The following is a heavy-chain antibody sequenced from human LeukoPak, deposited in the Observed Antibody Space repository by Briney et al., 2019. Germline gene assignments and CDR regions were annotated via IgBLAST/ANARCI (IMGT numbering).Heavy chain of an antibody. D-gene: IGHD4-11*01. V-gene: IGHV1-2*06. CDR3: ARGRYDYSIYGYYCYGMDV. CDR1: GYTFTGYY. Sequence: ASVKVSCKASGYTFTGYYMHWVRQAPGQGLEWMGRINPNSGGTNYAQKFQGRVTMTRDTSISTAYMELSRLRSDDTAVYYCARGRYDYSIYGYYCYGMDVWGQGTTVTVSS. J-gene: IGHJ6*02. CDR2: INPNSGGT.